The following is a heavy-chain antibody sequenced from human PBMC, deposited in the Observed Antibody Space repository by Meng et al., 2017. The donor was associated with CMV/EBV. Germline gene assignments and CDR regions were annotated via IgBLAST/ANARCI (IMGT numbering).Heavy chain of an antibody. Sequence: GDSLKISCAASGFTFSSYSMNWVRQAPGKGLEWVSSISSSSSYMYYADSVKGRFTISRDNAKNSLYLQMNSLRAEDTAVYYCARDPGRIAARPWYWGQGTLVTVSS. D-gene: IGHD6-6*01. CDR2: ISSSSSYM. CDR1: GFTFSSYS. CDR3: ARDPGRIAARPWY. V-gene: IGHV3-21*01. J-gene: IGHJ4*02.